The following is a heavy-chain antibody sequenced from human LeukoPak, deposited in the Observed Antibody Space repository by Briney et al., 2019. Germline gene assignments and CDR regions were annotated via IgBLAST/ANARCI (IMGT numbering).Heavy chain of an antibody. CDR1: GFTFSSYA. Sequence: GGSLTLSCAASGFTFSSYAMSWVRQAPGKGRECVSGLTDIGGNAYYAYSVKCLFTISRDNSKNTLSLQMNSLRAEDAAVYYCVKFRGIQHYNYHIDVWGKGTTVTVSS. D-gene: IGHD3-10*01. CDR2: LTDIGGNA. J-gene: IGHJ6*03. V-gene: IGHV3-23*01. CDR3: VKFRGIQHYNYHIDV.